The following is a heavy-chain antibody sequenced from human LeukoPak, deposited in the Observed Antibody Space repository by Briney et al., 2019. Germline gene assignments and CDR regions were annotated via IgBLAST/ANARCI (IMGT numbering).Heavy chain of an antibody. D-gene: IGHD3-10*01. Sequence: GGSLRLSCAASGFTFSNYWMHWVRQAPGKGLVCVSRINSDGSNTNYADSVKGRFIISRDNAKNTLYLQMNSLRAEDTAVYYCARDPYYTSGSYWGQGTLVTVSS. J-gene: IGHJ4*02. V-gene: IGHV3-74*01. CDR2: INSDGSNT. CDR3: ARDPYYTSGSY. CDR1: GFTFSNYW.